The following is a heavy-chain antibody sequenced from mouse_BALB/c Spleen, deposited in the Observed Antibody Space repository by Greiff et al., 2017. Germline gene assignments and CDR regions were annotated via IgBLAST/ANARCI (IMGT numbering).Heavy chain of an antibody. Sequence: DVQLQESGPGLVKPSQSLSLTCTVTGYSITSDHAWNWIRQFPGNKLEWMGYISYSGSTSYNPSLKSRISITRDTSKNQFFLQLNSVTTEDTATYYCARSTTATTAWFAYWGQGTLVTVSA. J-gene: IGHJ3*01. CDR3: ARSTTATTAWFAY. D-gene: IGHD1-2*01. CDR1: GYSITSDHA. V-gene: IGHV3-2*02. CDR2: ISYSGST.